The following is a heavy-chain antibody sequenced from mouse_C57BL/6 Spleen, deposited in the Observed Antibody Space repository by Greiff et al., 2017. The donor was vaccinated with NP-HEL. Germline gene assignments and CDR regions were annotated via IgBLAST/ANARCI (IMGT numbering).Heavy chain of an antibody. Sequence: QVQLKQSGAELVRPGASVTLSCKASGYTFTDYEMHWVKQTPAHGLEWIGAIDPETGGTAYNQKFKGKAILTADKSSSTAYMELRSLTSEDSAVYYCTRGVTTVVYWYFDVWGTGTTVTVSS. CDR1: GYTFTDYE. D-gene: IGHD1-1*01. J-gene: IGHJ1*03. CDR2: IDPETGGT. CDR3: TRGVTTVVYWYFDV. V-gene: IGHV1-15*01.